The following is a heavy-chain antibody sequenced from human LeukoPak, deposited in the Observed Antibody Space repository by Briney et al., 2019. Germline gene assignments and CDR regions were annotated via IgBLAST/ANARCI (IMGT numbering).Heavy chain of an antibody. V-gene: IGHV3-74*01. Sequence: TGGSLRLSCAASGFTFSSYWMHWVRQAPGKGLVRVSRINSDGSRASYADSVKGRFTISRDNPKNTLYLQMNSLGAEDTAVYYCARHIAAAGPGFDYWGQGTLVTVSS. CDR3: ARHIAAAGPGFDY. CDR2: INSDGSRA. D-gene: IGHD6-13*01. J-gene: IGHJ4*02. CDR1: GFTFSSYW.